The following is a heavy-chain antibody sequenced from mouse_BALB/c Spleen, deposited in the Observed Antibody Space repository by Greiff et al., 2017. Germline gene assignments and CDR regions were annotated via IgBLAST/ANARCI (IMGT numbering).Heavy chain of an antibody. Sequence: VQLQQSGAELVRPGASVTLSCKASGYTFTDYEMHWVKQTPVHGLEWIGAIDPETGGTAYNQKFKGKATLTADKSSSTAYMELRSLTSEDSAVYYCTREDTTRYFDGWGAGTTVTVAS. D-gene: IGHD1-1*01. CDR2: IDPETGGT. J-gene: IGHJ1*01. CDR3: TREDTTRYFDG. CDR1: GYTFTDYE. V-gene: IGHV1-15*01.